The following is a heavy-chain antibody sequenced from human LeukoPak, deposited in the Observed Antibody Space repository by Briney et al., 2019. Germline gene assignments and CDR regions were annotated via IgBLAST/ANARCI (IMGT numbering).Heavy chain of an antibody. J-gene: IGHJ5*02. D-gene: IGHD3-10*01. Sequence: ASVKVSCKASGYTFTSYGISWVRQAPGQGLEWMGWIIAYNGNTNYAQKLQGRVTMTTDTSTSTAYMELRSLRSDDTAVYYCATSRVTMVRGVTYFGNWFDPWGQGTLVTVSS. CDR1: GYTFTSYG. V-gene: IGHV1-18*01. CDR2: IIAYNGNT. CDR3: ATSRVTMVRGVTYFGNWFDP.